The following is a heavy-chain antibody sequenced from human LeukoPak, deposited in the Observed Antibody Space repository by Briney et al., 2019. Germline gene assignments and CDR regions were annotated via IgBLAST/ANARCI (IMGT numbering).Heavy chain of an antibody. CDR1: GYTFTNYD. Sequence: ASVKVSCKASGYTFTNYDIHWVRQATGQGLEWMGWMNPHSDNTAYAQKFQGRVTVTRNTSISTAYMELTSLRSEDTAVYYCARGRTTLVRTIGGMDVWGQGTTVTVSS. J-gene: IGHJ6*02. CDR3: ARGRTTLVRTIGGMDV. CDR2: MNPHSDNT. D-gene: IGHD3-10*01. V-gene: IGHV1-8*01.